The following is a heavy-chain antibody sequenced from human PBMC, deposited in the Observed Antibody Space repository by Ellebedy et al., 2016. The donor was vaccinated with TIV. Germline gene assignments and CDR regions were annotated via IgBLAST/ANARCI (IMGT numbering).Heavy chain of an antibody. CDR2: IRSKAYGGTT. CDR3: TRDLTTLAAAGTGIYYYTMDV. D-gene: IGHD6-13*01. Sequence: GGSLRLXCTASGFSFGDYAMSWVRQAPGKGLERVSFIRSKAYGGTTEYAASVKGRFTISRDDSKSIAYLQMNSLKAEDTAVYYCTRDLTTLAAAGTGIYYYTMDVWGQGTTVTVSS. V-gene: IGHV3-49*04. CDR1: GFSFGDYA. J-gene: IGHJ6*02.